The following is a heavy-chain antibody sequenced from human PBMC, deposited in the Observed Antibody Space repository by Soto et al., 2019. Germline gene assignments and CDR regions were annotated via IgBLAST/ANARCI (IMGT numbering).Heavy chain of an antibody. CDR1: GYSFTSYW. CDR3: ARKPPNYYDSSGGYYYYYGMDV. D-gene: IGHD3-22*01. Sequence: GESLKISCKGSGYSFTSYWISWVRQMPGKGLEWMGRIDPSDSYTNYSPSFQGHVTISADKSISTAYLQWSSLKASDTAMYYCARKPPNYYDSSGGYYYYYGMDVWGQGTTVTVSS. V-gene: IGHV5-10-1*01. CDR2: IDPSDSYT. J-gene: IGHJ6*02.